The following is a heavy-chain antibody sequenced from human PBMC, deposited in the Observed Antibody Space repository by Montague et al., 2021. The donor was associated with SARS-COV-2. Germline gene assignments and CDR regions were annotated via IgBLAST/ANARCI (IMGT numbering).Heavy chain of an antibody. V-gene: IGHV3-53*04. J-gene: IGHJ2*01. D-gene: IGHD3-22*01. CDR1: GFTVSGNY. CDR3: ARVPFYDSSGYLEDYWYFDL. Sequence: SLRLSCAASGFTVSGNYMSWVRQAPGKGLECVSVFYSGGTTYYADSVKGRFTKSRHNSKNTLYLQMNSLRAEDTAVYYCARVPFYDSSGYLEDYWYFDLWGRGTLVTVSS. CDR2: FYSGGTT.